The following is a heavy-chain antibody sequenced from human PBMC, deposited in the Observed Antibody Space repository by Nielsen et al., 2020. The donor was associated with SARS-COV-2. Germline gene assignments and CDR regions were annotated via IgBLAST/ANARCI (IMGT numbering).Heavy chain of an antibody. CDR1: GFTFSAYA. CDR3: ANHPDRYSSSWYAGY. Sequence: GESLKISCAASGFTFSAYAMIWVRQAAGKGLEWVSAVSGDVAHTTYYADSVKGRFTISRDNAKNSLYLQMNSLRAEDTALYYCANHPDRYSSSWYAGYWGQGTLVTVSS. V-gene: IGHV3-23*01. CDR2: VSGDVAHTT. D-gene: IGHD6-13*01. J-gene: IGHJ4*02.